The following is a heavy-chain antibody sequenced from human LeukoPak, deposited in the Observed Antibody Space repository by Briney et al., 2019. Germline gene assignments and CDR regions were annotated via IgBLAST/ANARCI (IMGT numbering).Heavy chain of an antibody. V-gene: IGHV3-23*01. J-gene: IGHJ4*02. CDR2: ISGNGANT. D-gene: IGHD6-19*01. Sequence: GGSLRLSCAASGFTFSIYSMSWVRQAPGKGLEWVSKISGNGANTYYADSVKGRFPISRDNSKNTMYLQMNSLRAEDTAVYYCATVTGWYPLDYWGQGNLVTVSS. CDR3: ATVTGWYPLDY. CDR1: GFTFSIYS.